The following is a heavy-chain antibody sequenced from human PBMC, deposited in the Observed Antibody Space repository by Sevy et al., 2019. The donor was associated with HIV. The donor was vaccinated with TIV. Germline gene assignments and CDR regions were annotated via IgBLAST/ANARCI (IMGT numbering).Heavy chain of an antibody. CDR3: AREGCTKPHDY. D-gene: IGHD2-8*01. J-gene: IGHJ4*02. V-gene: IGHV3-23*01. CDR1: GFTFSKYS. Sequence: GGSLRLSCAASGFTFSKYSMSWVRQPPGKGLEWVSTLSFGGGKINYADSVKGRFTISSDNSKSSVYLQMNNLRPEDTAVYYCAREGCTKPHDYWGQGTLVTVSS. CDR2: LSFGGGKI.